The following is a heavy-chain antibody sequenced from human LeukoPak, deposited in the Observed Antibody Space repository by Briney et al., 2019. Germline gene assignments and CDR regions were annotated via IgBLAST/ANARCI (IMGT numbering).Heavy chain of an antibody. V-gene: IGHV4-34*01. J-gene: IGHJ4*02. D-gene: IGHD6-13*01. Sequence: SETLSLTCAVYGGSFSGYYWSWIRQPPGKGLEWIGEINHSGSTNYNPSLKSRVTISVDTSKNQFSLKLSSVTAADTAVYYCARVRRKQQLALGGADYWGQGTLVTVSS. CDR2: INHSGST. CDR3: ARVRRKQQLALGGADY. CDR1: GGSFSGYY.